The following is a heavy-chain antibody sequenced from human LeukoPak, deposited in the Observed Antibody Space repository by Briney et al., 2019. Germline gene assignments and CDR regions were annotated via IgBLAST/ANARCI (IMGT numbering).Heavy chain of an antibody. CDR2: VSSNGGST. V-gene: IGHV3-64*01. CDR3: ARMGGYCSGNTCYSPYSYYMDA. D-gene: IGHD2-15*01. CDR1: GFTFSDYA. J-gene: IGHJ6*03. Sequence: GGSLRLSCEASGFTFSDYAMHWVRQAPGRGLEYVSAVSSNGGSTYYANSVKGRFTISRDNSKNTLFLQMGSLRAEDMAVYFCARMGGYCSGNTCYSPYSYYMDAWGKGTTVTVSS.